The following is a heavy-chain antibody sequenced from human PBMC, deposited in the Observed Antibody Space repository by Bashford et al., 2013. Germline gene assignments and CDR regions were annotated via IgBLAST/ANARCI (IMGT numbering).Heavy chain of an antibody. Sequence: GGSLRLSCTASEFDFNNYWMHWVRLVSGKGLVWVARVNRDGTRRDYADSVKGRFTISRDNAWNTLSLQMNTVRAEDTAVYYCAAGGLLGGQGTLVTVSS. CDR2: VNRDGTRR. D-gene: IGHD2-21*02. CDR1: EFDFNNYW. CDR3: AAGGLL. V-gene: IGHV3-74*01. J-gene: IGHJ4*02.